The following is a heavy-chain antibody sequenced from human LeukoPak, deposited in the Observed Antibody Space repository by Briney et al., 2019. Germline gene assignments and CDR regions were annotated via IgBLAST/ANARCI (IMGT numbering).Heavy chain of an antibody. CDR3: ARGAVAVAGRGSHFDN. J-gene: IGHJ4*02. D-gene: IGHD6-19*01. V-gene: IGHV4-61*01. Sequence: SETLSLTCTVSGGSVSSGTYYWSWIRQPPGKGLEWIGYIYYSGSTNYNPSLKSRVTISVDTSKNQFSLQLSSVTAADTAVYYCARGAVAVAGRGSHFDNWGQGALVTVSS. CDR1: GGSVSSGTYY. CDR2: IYYSGST.